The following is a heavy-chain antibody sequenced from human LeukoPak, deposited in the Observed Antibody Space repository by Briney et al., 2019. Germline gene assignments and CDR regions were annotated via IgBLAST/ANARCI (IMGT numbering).Heavy chain of an antibody. Sequence: GGSLRLSCAASGFTFSSYSMNWVRRAPGKGLEWVSSISSSSSYIYYADSVKGRFTISRDNAKNSLYLQMNSLRAEDTAVYYCARDPGVGWFDPWGQGTLVTVSS. CDR1: GFTFSSYS. J-gene: IGHJ5*02. V-gene: IGHV3-21*01. CDR2: ISSSSSYI. D-gene: IGHD3-10*01. CDR3: ARDPGVGWFDP.